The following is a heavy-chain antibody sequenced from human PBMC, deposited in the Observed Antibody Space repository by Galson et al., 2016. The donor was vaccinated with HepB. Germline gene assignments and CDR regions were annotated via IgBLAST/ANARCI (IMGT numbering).Heavy chain of an antibody. CDR2: ISAYNGNT. CDR1: GYTFTTYG. D-gene: IGHD2-2*01. CDR3: ARDPRKIRYQLLEIYYYYYAVHV. Sequence: SVKVSCKASGYTFTTYGIRWVRQAPGQGLEWMGWISAYNGNTNYAQKLQGRVTMTTDTSTSTAYMELRSLRSDDTAVYYCARDPRKIRYQLLEIYYYYYAVHVWGQGTTVTFSS. J-gene: IGHJ6*02. V-gene: IGHV1-18*01.